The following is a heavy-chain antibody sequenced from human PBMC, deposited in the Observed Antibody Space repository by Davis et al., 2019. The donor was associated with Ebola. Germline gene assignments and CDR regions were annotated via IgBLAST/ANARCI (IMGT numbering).Heavy chain of an antibody. J-gene: IGHJ5*02. CDR2: INPSGGST. V-gene: IGHV1-46*01. CDR1: GYTFTSYY. Sequence: ASVKVSCKASGYTFTSYYMHWVRQAPGQGLEWMGRINPSGGSTSYAQKFQGRVTMTRDTSTSTVYMELSSLRSEDTAVYYCARDGIAARMGHWFDPWGQGTLVTVSS. D-gene: IGHD6-6*01. CDR3: ARDGIAARMGHWFDP.